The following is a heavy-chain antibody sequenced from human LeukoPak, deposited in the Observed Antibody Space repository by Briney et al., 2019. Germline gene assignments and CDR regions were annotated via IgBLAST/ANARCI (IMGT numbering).Heavy chain of an antibody. CDR2: ISSSDSTI. CDR1: GFTFSDYY. V-gene: IGHV3-11*01. CDR3: ARVSGWNPLEAAHLDY. Sequence: GGSLRLSCAASGFTFSDYYMSWVRLAPGKGLEWVSYISSSDSTISYADSVKGRFTISRDNVKTSLYLQMNSLRAEDTAVYYCARVSGWNPLEAAHLDYWGQGTLVTVSS. D-gene: IGHD6-19*01. J-gene: IGHJ4*02.